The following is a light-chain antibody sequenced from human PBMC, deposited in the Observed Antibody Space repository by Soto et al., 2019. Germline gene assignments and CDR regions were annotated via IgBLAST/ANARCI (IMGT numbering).Light chain of an antibody. V-gene: IGKV3-20*01. J-gene: IGKJ4*01. CDR3: QQYGISPST. CDR1: QSVSSSY. Sequence: EIVLTQSPGTLSLSPGERATLSCRASQSVSSSYLAWYQQRPGQAPRLLIYGASSRATGIPDRFSGSGSGTGFTLTISRLEPEDFAVYYCQQYGISPSTFGGGTKVEIK. CDR2: GAS.